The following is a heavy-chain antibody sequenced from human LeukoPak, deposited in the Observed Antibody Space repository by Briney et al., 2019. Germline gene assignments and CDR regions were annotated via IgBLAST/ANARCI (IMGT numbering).Heavy chain of an antibody. Sequence: GASVKVSCKASGCTFTSYGISWVRQAPGQGLEWMGWISAYNGNTNYAQKLQGRVTMTTDTSTSTAYMELRSLRSDDTAVYYCARVYSSGWYGVDYYYYYMDVWGKGTTVTVSS. CDR2: ISAYNGNT. CDR3: ARVYSSGWYGVDYYYYYMDV. CDR1: GCTFTSYG. J-gene: IGHJ6*03. V-gene: IGHV1-18*01. D-gene: IGHD6-19*01.